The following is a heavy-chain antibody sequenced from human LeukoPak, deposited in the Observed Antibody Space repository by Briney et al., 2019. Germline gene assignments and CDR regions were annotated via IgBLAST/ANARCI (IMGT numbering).Heavy chain of an antibody. D-gene: IGHD6-19*01. Sequence: GGSLRLSCAASGFTFSSYEMNWVRQAPGKGLEWVSYISSSGSTIYYADSVKGRFTISRDNAKNSLYLQMNSLRAEDTAVYYCARVIAVAGTSDQWGQGTMVTVSS. CDR3: ARVIAVAGTSDQ. CDR1: GFTFSSYE. J-gene: IGHJ3*01. CDR2: ISSSGSTI. V-gene: IGHV3-48*03.